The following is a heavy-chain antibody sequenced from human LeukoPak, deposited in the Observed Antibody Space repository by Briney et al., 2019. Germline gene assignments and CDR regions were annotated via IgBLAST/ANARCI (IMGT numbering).Heavy chain of an antibody. Sequence: SDTLSLTCTVSGGSISSTSSYWGWIRQPPGKGLEWIGTVYYSGSAYYNPSLKSRLTISVDTSKNQFSLKLTSLTGADTAVYSCARLERYDSGSYPDFWGQGTLVTVSS. CDR1: GGSISSTSSY. CDR3: ARLERYDSGSYPDF. D-gene: IGHD3-10*01. V-gene: IGHV4-39*01. J-gene: IGHJ4*02. CDR2: VYYSGSA.